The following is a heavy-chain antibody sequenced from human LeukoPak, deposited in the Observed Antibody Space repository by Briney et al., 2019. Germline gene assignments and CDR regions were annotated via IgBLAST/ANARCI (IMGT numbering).Heavy chain of an antibody. CDR1: GGTFTGYC. J-gene: IGHJ4*02. V-gene: IGHV4-34*01. CDR2: INHSGST. CDR3: ARGSDTTAGLY. D-gene: IGHD6-13*01. Sequence: SETVSLTCKAYGGTFTGYCWSWIRQPPGKGLEWMGEINHSGSTNYNPSLKSRVSISVDSSKNQFSLKVSSVTAADTAVYYCARGSDTTAGLYWGQGTLVTVSS.